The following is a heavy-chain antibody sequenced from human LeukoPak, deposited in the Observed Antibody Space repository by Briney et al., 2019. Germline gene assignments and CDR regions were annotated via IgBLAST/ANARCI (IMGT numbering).Heavy chain of an antibody. J-gene: IGHJ6*02. V-gene: IGHV4-34*01. CDR3: ARRIAVAGTSYYYYGMDV. D-gene: IGHD6-19*01. CDR2: IHHRGSTT. CDR1: GGSFSDYY. Sequence: SETLSLTCAVYGGSFSDYYWSWVRQPPGKGLEWIGKIHHRGSTTNYNPSLKSRVTISVDTSKNQFSLKLSSVTAADTAVYYCARRIAVAGTSYYYYGMDVWGQGTTVTVSS.